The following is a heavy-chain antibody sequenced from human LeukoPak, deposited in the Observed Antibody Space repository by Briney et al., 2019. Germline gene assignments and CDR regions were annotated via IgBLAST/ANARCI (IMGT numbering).Heavy chain of an antibody. V-gene: IGHV4-34*01. CDR1: GGSFSGYY. CDR2: INHSGGT. D-gene: IGHD3-10*01. J-gene: IGHJ4*02. CDR3: ASSLLWFGELLYDY. Sequence: SETLSLTCAVYGGSFSGYYWSWIRQPPGKGLEWIGEINHSGGTNYNPSLKSRVTISVDTSKNQFSLKLSSVTAADTAVYYCASSLLWFGELLYDYWGQGTLVTVSS.